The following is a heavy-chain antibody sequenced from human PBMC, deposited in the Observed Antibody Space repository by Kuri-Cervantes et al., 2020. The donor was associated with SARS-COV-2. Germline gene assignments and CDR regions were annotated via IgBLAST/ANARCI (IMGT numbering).Heavy chain of an antibody. CDR3: AMLYYGDYGGFDY. CDR2: IYHSGST. CDR1: GGSIRSSNW. V-gene: IGHV4-4*02. D-gene: IGHD4-17*01. J-gene: IGHJ4*02. Sequence: GSLRLSCAVSGGSIRSSNWWSWVRQPPGKGLEWIGEIYHSGSTNYNPSLKSRVTISVDKSKNQFSLKLSSVTAADTAVYYCAMLYYGDYGGFDYWGQGTLVTVSS.